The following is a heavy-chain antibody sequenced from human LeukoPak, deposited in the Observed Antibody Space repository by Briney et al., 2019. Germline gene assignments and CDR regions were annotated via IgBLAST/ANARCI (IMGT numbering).Heavy chain of an antibody. CDR3: ARDVVGGGNFDY. J-gene: IGHJ4*02. Sequence: SETLSLTCTVSGDSISSYYWSWIRQPPGQGLEWIGCSYYSGSTNYNPSLKSRVTISVDTSKNQFSLKLSSVAAADTAVYYCARDVVGGGNFDYWGQGTLVTVSS. V-gene: IGHV4-59*01. CDR1: GDSISSYY. D-gene: IGHD1-26*01. CDR2: SYYSGST.